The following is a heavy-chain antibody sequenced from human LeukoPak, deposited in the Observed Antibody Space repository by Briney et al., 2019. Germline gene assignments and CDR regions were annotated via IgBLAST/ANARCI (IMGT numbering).Heavy chain of an antibody. CDR1: GFTVSSSY. Sequence: GGSLRLSCAASGFTVSSSYMSWVRQAPGKGLEWVSVIYSGGSTYYADSVKGRFTISRDNSKNTLYLQMNSLRAEDTAVYYCARDDSNYPFDPWGQGTLVTVSS. V-gene: IGHV3-66*01. CDR2: IYSGGST. CDR3: ARDDSNYPFDP. J-gene: IGHJ5*02. D-gene: IGHD4-4*01.